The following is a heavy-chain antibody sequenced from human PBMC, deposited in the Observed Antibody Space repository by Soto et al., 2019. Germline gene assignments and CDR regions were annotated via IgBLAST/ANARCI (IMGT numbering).Heavy chain of an antibody. CDR2: ISLSGSTI. CDR3: ERESFSDSPNFFDY. Sequence: GGSLRLSCAASGFAFSNYEMNWVRQAPGKGLEWVSYISLSGSTIYYADSVKGRFTISRDDAKNSLYLQMDSLRADDTAVYYCERESFSDSPNFFDYWGQGTLVTVSS. CDR1: GFAFSNYE. V-gene: IGHV3-48*03. J-gene: IGHJ4*02. D-gene: IGHD3-3*02.